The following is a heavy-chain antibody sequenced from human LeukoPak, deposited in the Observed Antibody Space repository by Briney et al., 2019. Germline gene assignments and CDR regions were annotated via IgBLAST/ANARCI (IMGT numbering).Heavy chain of an antibody. CDR3: ARGSHYPDFDY. V-gene: IGHV4-59*08. CDR2: IYYSGST. CDR1: GGSISSYY. J-gene: IGHJ4*02. D-gene: IGHD1-26*01. Sequence: PSETLSLTCTVSGGSISSYYWSWIRQPPGKELEWIGYIYYSGSTNYNPSLKSRVTISVDTSKNQFSLKLSSVTAADTAVYYCARGSHYPDFDYWGQGTLVTVSS.